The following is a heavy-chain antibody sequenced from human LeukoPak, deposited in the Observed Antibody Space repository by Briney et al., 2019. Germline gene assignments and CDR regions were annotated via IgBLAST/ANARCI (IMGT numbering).Heavy chain of an antibody. CDR1: GFTFTSYG. J-gene: IGHJ6*03. D-gene: IGHD2/OR15-2a*01. Sequence: GGSLRLSCAASGFTFTSYGMSWVRQAPRKGLEWVSAISGSGGSTYYADSVKGRFTISRDNAKNSLYLQMNSLRAEDTAVYYCAREENYYYYMDVWGKGTTVTVSS. V-gene: IGHV3-23*01. CDR3: AREENYYYYMDV. CDR2: ISGSGGST.